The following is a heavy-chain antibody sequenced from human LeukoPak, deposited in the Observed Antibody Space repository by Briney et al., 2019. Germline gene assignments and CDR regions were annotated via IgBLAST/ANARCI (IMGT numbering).Heavy chain of an antibody. Sequence: GGSLRLSCAASAFTFSSYSMNWVRQAPGKGLEWVSSITSSSSYIYYSDSVKGRFTISRDNAKNSMYLQMNSLRAEDTAVYYCARCGGGNPRWFDPWGQGTLVTVSS. CDR3: ARCGGGNPRWFDP. J-gene: IGHJ5*02. D-gene: IGHD4-23*01. CDR2: ITSSSSYI. CDR1: AFTFSSYS. V-gene: IGHV3-21*01.